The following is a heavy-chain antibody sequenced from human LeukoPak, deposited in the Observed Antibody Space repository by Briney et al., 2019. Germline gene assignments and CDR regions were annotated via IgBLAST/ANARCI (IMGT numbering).Heavy chain of an antibody. CDR1: GGSVSSYY. Sequence: SETLSLTCSVSGGSVSSYYWSWIRQSPGKGLEWIGYIHNSGRTNYNPSLKSRVTGFVDTSKNQVSLQLNSVTPEDTAVYYCAREGDWAGTAYWGQGTLVAVSA. V-gene: IGHV4-4*08. CDR2: IHNSGRT. J-gene: IGHJ4*02. D-gene: IGHD3/OR15-3a*01. CDR3: AREGDWAGTAY.